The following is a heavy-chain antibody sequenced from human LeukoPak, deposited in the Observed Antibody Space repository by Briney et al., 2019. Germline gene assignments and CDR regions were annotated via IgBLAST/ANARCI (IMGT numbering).Heavy chain of an antibody. D-gene: IGHD1-26*01. V-gene: IGHV1-46*01. CDR1: GYTFTSYY. CDR2: INPSGGST. J-gene: IGHJ4*02. CDR3: ASRHVGALVN. Sequence: GASVKVSCKASGYTFTSYYMHWVRQAPGQGLEWMGLINPSGGSTSYAQKFQGRVTKTRDTSTSTVYMELSSLRSEDTAVYYCASRHVGALVNWGQGTLVTVSS.